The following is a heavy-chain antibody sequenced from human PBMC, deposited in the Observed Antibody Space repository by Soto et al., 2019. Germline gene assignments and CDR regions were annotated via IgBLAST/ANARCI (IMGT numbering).Heavy chain of an antibody. Sequence: WETLSLTCTVSGGSISSSSYYWGWIRQPPGKGLEWIGSIYYSGSTYYNPSLKSRVTISVDTSKNQFSLKLSSVTAADTAVYYCARLRITMIVVVITTPYFDYWGQGTLVTVSS. CDR2: IYYSGST. D-gene: IGHD3-22*01. V-gene: IGHV4-39*01. J-gene: IGHJ4*02. CDR3: ARLRITMIVVVITTPYFDY. CDR1: GGSISSSSYY.